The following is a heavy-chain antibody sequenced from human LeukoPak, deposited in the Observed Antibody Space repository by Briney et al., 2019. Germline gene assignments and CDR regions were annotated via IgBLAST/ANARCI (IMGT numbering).Heavy chain of an antibody. CDR2: ISPSGTT. D-gene: IGHD2/OR15-2a*01. CDR1: GDSLSSYS. J-gene: IGHJ5*02. CDR3: ARDFYASGFYFWFDP. V-gene: IGHV4-4*07. Sequence: SETLSLTCTVSGDSLSSYSWSWIRQPAGKGLEWIGRISPSGTTHYNPSLGSRVTMSVDTSKNYFSLRLSSVTAADTAVYYCARDFYASGFYFWFDPWGQGMLVTVSS.